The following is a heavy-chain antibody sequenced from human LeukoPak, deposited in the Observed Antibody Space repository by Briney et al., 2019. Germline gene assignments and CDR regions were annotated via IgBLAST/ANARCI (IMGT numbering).Heavy chain of an antibody. J-gene: IGHJ4*02. CDR3: ALVVPAAISPPDV. CDR1: GYTFTIYA. Sequence: ASVTVSFKASGYTFTIYAMHWVGQAPGQRGEGMGWINAGNGNTKYSQKFQGRVTITRDTSASTAYMELSSLRSEDTAVYYCALVVPAAISPPDVWGQGTLVTVSS. V-gene: IGHV1-3*01. D-gene: IGHD2-2*02. CDR2: INAGNGNT.